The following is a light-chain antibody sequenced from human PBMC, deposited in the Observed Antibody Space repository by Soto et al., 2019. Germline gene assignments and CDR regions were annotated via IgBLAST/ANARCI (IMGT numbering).Light chain of an antibody. Sequence: QSALTQPASVSGSPGQSITISCTGTRSDVGGYNYVSWYQQHPGKAPKLLTYDVSNRPSRVSNRFSGSKSGTTASLTISGLQAEDEAYYYCSSYTSSSTLVLFGGGTKVTVL. V-gene: IGLV2-14*01. CDR1: RSDVGGYNY. J-gene: IGLJ2*01. CDR2: DVS. CDR3: SSYTSSSTLVL.